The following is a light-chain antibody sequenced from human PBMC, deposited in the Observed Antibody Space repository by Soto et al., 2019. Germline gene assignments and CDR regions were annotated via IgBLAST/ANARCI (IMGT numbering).Light chain of an antibody. CDR1: QGVGDD. CDR3: LQESNYPLT. J-gene: IGKJ4*01. V-gene: IGKV1-6*01. CDR2: SAS. Sequence: IQMTKPHPSLSPLVGAGSPTTCRPIQGVGDDVGWYQQKPGKAPKLLIYSASTLQSGVPSRFSGSGSGTDFTLTISGLQPEDFATYYCLQESNYPLTFGGGTKVEIK.